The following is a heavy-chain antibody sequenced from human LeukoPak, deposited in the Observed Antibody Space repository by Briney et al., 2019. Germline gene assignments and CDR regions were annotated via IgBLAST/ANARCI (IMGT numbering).Heavy chain of an antibody. Sequence: PGGSLRLSCAASGFTFSSYGMHWVRQAPGKGLEWVAVIWYDGSNKYYADSVKGRFTISRDNSKNTLYLQMNSLRAEDTAVYYCARAGDYYDSGGYSPFDYWGQGTLVTVSS. CDR2: IWYDGSNK. CDR1: GFTFSSYG. CDR3: ARAGDYYDSGGYSPFDY. V-gene: IGHV3-33*01. D-gene: IGHD3-22*01. J-gene: IGHJ4*02.